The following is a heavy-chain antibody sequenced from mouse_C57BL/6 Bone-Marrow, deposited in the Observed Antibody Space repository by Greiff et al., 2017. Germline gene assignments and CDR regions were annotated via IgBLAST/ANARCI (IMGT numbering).Heavy chain of an antibody. Sequence: VQLQQSGPELVKPGASVKISCKASGYSFTGYYMNWVKQSPEKSLEWIGEINPSTGGTTYNQKFKAKATLTVDKSSSTAYMQLKSRTSEDYAVYYCVPLCYYGSSYYFEYWGQGTTLTVSS. CDR1: GYSFTGYY. V-gene: IGHV1-42*01. D-gene: IGHD1-1*01. CDR3: VPLCYYGSSYYFEY. CDR2: INPSTGGT. J-gene: IGHJ2*01.